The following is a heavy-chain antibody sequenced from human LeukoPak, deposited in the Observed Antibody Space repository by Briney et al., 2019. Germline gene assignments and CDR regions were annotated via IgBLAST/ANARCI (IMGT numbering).Heavy chain of an antibody. V-gene: IGHV4-59*06. J-gene: IGHJ2*01. D-gene: IGHD1-26*01. CDR1: GGSISTYF. CDR2: IYYSGST. CDR3: ARASGNWYFDL. Sequence: PSETLSLTCTVSGGSISTYFWSWIRQPPGKGLEWVGYIYYSGSTYYNPSLKSRVTISVDTSKNQFSLKLSSVTAADTAVYYCARASGNWYFDLWGRGTLVTVSS.